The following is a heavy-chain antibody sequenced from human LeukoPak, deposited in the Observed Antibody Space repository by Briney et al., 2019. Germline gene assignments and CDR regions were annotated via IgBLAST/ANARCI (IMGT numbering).Heavy chain of an antibody. Sequence: PSETLSLTCAVYGGSFGGYYWSWIRQPPGKGLEWIGEINHSGSTNYNPSLKSRVTISVDTSKNQFSLKLSSVTAADTAVYYCASSWIGGSYWGQGTLVTVSS. D-gene: IGHD5-12*01. V-gene: IGHV4-34*01. CDR3: ASSWIGGSY. CDR2: INHSGST. J-gene: IGHJ4*02. CDR1: GGSFGGYY.